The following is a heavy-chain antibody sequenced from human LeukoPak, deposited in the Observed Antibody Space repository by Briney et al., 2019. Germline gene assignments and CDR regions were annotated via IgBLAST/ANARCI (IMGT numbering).Heavy chain of an antibody. V-gene: IGHV1-69*05. CDR3: ARGLDPGSSWYFPYYYYYYGMDV. CDR2: IIPIFGTA. CDR1: GGTFSSYA. J-gene: IGHJ6*02. Sequence: ASVKVSCKASGGTFSSYAISWVRQAHGQGLEWMGGIIPIFGTANYAQKFQGRVTISTDESTSTAYMELSSLRSEDTAVYYCARGLDPGSSWYFPYYYYYYGMDVWGQGTTVTVSS. D-gene: IGHD6-13*01.